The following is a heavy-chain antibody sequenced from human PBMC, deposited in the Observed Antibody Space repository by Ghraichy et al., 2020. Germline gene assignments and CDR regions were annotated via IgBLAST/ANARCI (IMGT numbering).Heavy chain of an antibody. CDR1: GFTFSSFV. Sequence: LSLTCVGSGFTFSSFVMSWVRQTPGKRLEWVSAISVSGIETFYADSVKGRFTISRDNSRNTVYLEMNSLRVEDTAIYYCAKKMSSGSYPHWGQGTLVTVSS. CDR3: AKKMSSGSYPH. V-gene: IGHV3-23*01. D-gene: IGHD3-10*01. J-gene: IGHJ4*02. CDR2: ISVSGIET.